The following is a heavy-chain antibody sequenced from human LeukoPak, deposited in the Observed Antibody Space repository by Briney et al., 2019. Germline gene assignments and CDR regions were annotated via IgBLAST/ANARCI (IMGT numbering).Heavy chain of an antibody. J-gene: IGHJ4*02. Sequence: ASVTVSYTASGYTFTDNGISWVRQAPGEGVGWMGWISANSRKTNYAQRFQGRVTMTRETSSSTVYMELRSLRSDDTAVYFCARDKNYRFDYWGQGTLVSVTS. CDR3: ARDKNYRFDY. CDR2: ISANSRKT. D-gene: IGHD3-16*02. V-gene: IGHV1-18*01. CDR1: GYTFTDNG.